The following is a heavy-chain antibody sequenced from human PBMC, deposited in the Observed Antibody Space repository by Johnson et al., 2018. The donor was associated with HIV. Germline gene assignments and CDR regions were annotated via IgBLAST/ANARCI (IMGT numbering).Heavy chain of an antibody. CDR1: GFSFSAYG. Sequence: VQLVESGGGAVQPGGSLRLSCAASGFSFSAYGMHWVRQAPGKGLEWVAFIRYDGSSNFYPDSVKGRFTISRDNSKNTLYLQMNNLGPEDTAVYYCAKAELIRFGELNDGYDVWGQVTMVTVSS. D-gene: IGHD3-10*01. V-gene: IGHV3-30*02. J-gene: IGHJ3*01. CDR2: IRYDGSSN. CDR3: AKAELIRFGELNDGYDV.